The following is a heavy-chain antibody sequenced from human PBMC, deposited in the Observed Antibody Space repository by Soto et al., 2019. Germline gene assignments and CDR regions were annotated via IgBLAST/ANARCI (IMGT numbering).Heavy chain of an antibody. J-gene: IGHJ6*02. D-gene: IGHD3-22*01. V-gene: IGHV4-31*03. Sequence: QVQLQESGPGLVKPSQTLSLTCTVSGGSISSGGYYWSWIRQPPGKGLEWIGYIYYSGSTYYNPSLKSRVTIPVDTSKNQCSLKLSSVTAADTAVYYCARDTYYYDSSGYGKVYYYGMDVWGQGTTVTVSS. CDR2: IYYSGST. CDR1: GGSISSGGYY. CDR3: ARDTYYYDSSGYGKVYYYGMDV.